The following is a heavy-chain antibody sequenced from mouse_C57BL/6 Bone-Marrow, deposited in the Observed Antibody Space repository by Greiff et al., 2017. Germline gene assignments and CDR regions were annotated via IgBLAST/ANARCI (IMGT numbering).Heavy chain of an antibody. V-gene: IGHV1-7*01. CDR1: GYTFTSYW. D-gene: IGHD2-4*01. CDR3: ASSQFSRLPYYYFDY. Sequence: QVQLQQSGAELAKPGASVKMSCKASGYTFTSYWMHWVKQRPGQGLEWIGYINPSSGSTKYNQKFKDKATLTADTSSRTAYMQLSSLTYEDSAVYDCASSQFSRLPYYYFDYWGQGTTLTVAS. J-gene: IGHJ2*01. CDR2: INPSSGST.